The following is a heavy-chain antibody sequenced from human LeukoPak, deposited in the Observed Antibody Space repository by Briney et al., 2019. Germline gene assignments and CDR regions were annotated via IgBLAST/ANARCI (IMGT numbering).Heavy chain of an antibody. D-gene: IGHD1-26*01. CDR1: GFTFSSYS. J-gene: IGHJ4*02. CDR3: ATDSRTQRGRIDY. V-gene: IGHV3-21*01. CDR2: ISSSSSYI. Sequence: TGGSLRLSCAASGFTFSSYSMNWVRQAPGKGLECVSSISSSSSYIYYADSVKGRFTISRDNAKNSLYLQMNSLRAEDTAVYYCATDSRTQRGRIDYSGQGTLVTVSS.